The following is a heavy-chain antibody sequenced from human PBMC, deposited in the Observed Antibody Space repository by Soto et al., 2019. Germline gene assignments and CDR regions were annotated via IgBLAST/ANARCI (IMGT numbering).Heavy chain of an antibody. D-gene: IGHD3-10*01. Sequence: GGSLRLSCAASGFTFSIYAMSWVGQAPGKGLEWVSAISGSGGSTYYADSVKGRFTISRDNSKNTLYLQMNSLRAEDTAVYYCANPSVGELGGWFDPWGQGTLVTVSS. V-gene: IGHV3-23*01. J-gene: IGHJ5*02. CDR1: GFTFSIYA. CDR3: ANPSVGELGGWFDP. CDR2: ISGSGGST.